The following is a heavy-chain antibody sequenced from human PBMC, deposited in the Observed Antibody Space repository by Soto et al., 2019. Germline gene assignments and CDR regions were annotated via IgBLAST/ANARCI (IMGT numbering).Heavy chain of an antibody. D-gene: IGHD3-3*01. Sequence: GGSLRLSCAASGFTFSNAWMSWVRQAPGKGLEWVGRIKSKTDGGTTDYAAPVKGRFTISRDDSKNTLYLQMNSLKTEDTAVYYCTTDKFGVSNPLGYWGQGTLVTVSS. J-gene: IGHJ4*02. CDR3: TTDKFGVSNPLGY. V-gene: IGHV3-15*01. CDR2: IKSKTDGGTT. CDR1: GFTFSNAW.